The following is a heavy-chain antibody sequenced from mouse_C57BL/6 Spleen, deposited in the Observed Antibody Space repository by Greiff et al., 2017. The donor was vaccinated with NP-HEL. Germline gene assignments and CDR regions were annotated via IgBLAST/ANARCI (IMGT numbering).Heavy chain of an antibody. V-gene: IGHV3-6*01. Sequence: ESGPGLVKPSQSLSLTCSVTGYSITSGYYWNWIRQFPGNKLEWMGYISYDGSNNYNPSLKNRISITRDTSKNQFFLKLNSVTTEDTATYYCARGGYYAPYYFDYWGQGTTLTVSS. J-gene: IGHJ2*01. CDR2: ISYDGSN. D-gene: IGHD1-1*01. CDR1: GYSITSGYY. CDR3: ARGGYYAPYYFDY.